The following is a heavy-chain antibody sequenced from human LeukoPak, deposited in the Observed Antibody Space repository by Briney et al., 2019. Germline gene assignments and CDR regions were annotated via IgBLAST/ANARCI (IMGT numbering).Heavy chain of an antibody. Sequence: GGALRLSCAASGFTFSSYSMNWVRQAPGKGLEGVSYISSSSSTIYYADSVKGRFTISRDNAKNSLYLQMNSLRAEDTAVYYCARGVVGATRRIDSWGQGTLVTVSS. V-gene: IGHV3-48*01. CDR1: GFTFSSYS. CDR2: ISSSSSTI. CDR3: ARGVVGATRRIDS. D-gene: IGHD1-26*01. J-gene: IGHJ4*02.